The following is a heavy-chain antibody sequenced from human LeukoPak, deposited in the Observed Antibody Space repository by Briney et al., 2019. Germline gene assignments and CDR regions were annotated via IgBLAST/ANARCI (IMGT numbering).Heavy chain of an antibody. CDR1: GGSISSYY. V-gene: IGHV4-4*07. D-gene: IGHD6-6*01. J-gene: IGHJ4*02. CDR3: ARVGGYSSSEYYFDY. Sequence: PSETLSLTCTVSGGSISSYYWSWIRQPAGKGLEWIGRIYTSGSTNYNPSLKSRVTMSVDTSKNQFSLKLSSVTAADTAVYYRARVGGYSSSEYYFDYWGQGTLVTVSS. CDR2: IYTSGST.